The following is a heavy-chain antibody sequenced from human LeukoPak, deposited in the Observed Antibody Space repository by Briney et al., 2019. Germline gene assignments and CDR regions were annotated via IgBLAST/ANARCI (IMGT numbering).Heavy chain of an antibody. V-gene: IGHV1-2*06. J-gene: IGHJ6*02. CDR3: ARDQFLYRQQYYYYYYGMDV. CDR1: GYTFTGYY. D-gene: IGHD5-24*01. Sequence: ASVKVSCEASGYTFTGYYMHWVRQAPGQGLEWMGRINPNSGGTNYAQKFQGRVTMTRDTSISTAYMELSRLRSDDTAVYYCARDQFLYRQQYYYYYYGMDVWGQGTTVTVSS. CDR2: INPNSGGT.